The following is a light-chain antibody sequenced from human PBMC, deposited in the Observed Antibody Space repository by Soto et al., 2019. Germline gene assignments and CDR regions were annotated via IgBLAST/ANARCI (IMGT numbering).Light chain of an antibody. V-gene: IGKV3-20*01. CDR3: QLSGSSPLT. Sequence: ENLLTQSPGTLSLSPGERATLSCRATERRSGNSLAWYQQKPGQTPRLLLYGTSTRATGVPDRFSGSGSGTDFTLTISRLEPEDFAVYYCQLSGSSPLTFGQGTKVEIE. CDR1: ERRSGNS. J-gene: IGKJ1*01. CDR2: GTS.